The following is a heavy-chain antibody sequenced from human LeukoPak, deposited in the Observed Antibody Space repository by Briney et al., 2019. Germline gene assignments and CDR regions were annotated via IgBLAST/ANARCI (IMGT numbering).Heavy chain of an antibody. J-gene: IGHJ1*01. D-gene: IGHD1-1*01. CDR3: AKPVDGASVQRYFQQ. CDR2: ISGGGDNT. V-gene: IGHV3-23*01. Sequence: PGGSLRLSCAASGFTFSRYAVSWVRQAPGKGLEWVSAISGGGDNTYYADSVRGRFTISRDNSKNTLFLQMNSLRAEDTAIYYCAKPVDGASVQRYFQQWGQGTLVTVSS. CDR1: GFTFSRYA.